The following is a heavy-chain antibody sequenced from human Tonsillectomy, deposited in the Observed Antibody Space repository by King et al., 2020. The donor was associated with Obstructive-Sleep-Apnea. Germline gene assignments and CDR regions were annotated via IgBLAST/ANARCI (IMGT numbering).Heavy chain of an antibody. CDR1: GGSISSSSY. V-gene: IGHV4-39*07. J-gene: IGHJ4*02. D-gene: IGHD5-18*01. CDR2: IYYSGST. Sequence: VQLQESGPGLVKPSETLSLTCTVSGGSISSSSYWGWIRQPPGKGLEWIGHIYYSGSTYYNPSLKSRVTISVDTSKNQFSLELNSVTAADPAVYYCARSDRDIAMGLFDYWGQGTLVTVSS. CDR3: ARSDRDIAMGLFDY.